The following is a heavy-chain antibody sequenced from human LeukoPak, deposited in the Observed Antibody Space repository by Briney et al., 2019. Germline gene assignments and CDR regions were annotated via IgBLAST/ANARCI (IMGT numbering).Heavy chain of an antibody. V-gene: IGHV4-34*01. CDR2: INHSGST. J-gene: IGHJ4*02. Sequence: SETLSLTCAVYGGSFSGYHWIWIRHPPGKGLEWIGEINHSGSTNYNPSLKSRVTISVDTSKNQFSLKLGSVTAADTAVYYCARVSYYDSSGSDYWGQGTLVTVSS. CDR3: ARVSYYDSSGSDY. CDR1: GGSFSGYH. D-gene: IGHD3-22*01.